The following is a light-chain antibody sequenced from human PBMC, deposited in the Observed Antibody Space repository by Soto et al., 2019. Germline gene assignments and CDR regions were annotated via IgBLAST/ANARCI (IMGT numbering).Light chain of an antibody. CDR1: QSITTW. CDR2: DAS. CDR3: QQSNSPTWT. V-gene: IGKV1-5*01. J-gene: IGKJ1*01. Sequence: IQMTQSPSTRSSSLGDRVVITCRASQSITTWLAWYQQKPAKAPKLLIYDASSLESGVPSRFSVSGSGTEFTLTISSLKTDDFATYYCQQSNSPTWTFGQGTKVDIK.